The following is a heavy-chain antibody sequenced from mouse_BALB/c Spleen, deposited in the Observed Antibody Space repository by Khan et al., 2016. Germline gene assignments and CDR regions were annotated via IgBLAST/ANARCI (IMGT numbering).Heavy chain of an antibody. V-gene: IGHV1-87*01. CDR3: ADALFVY. J-gene: IGHJ3*01. CDR2: IYPGDGDT. CDR1: GYTSANYW. Sequence: QVQLQQFGAELARPGASVRLSCKASGYTSANYWMQWVKQRPGQGLEWIGSIYPGDGDTRYSQKFKDKATLTADKSSSSAYMHLRSVASEDSAVYYCADALFVYWGQGTLLTVSA.